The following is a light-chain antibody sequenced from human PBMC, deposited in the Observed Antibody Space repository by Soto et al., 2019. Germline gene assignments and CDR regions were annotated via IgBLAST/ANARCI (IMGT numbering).Light chain of an antibody. V-gene: IGLV1-40*01. CDR2: GNT. J-gene: IGLJ3*02. CDR3: QSYDSSLSAVV. Sequence: QPVLTQPPSVSGAPGQRVTISCTGSSSNIGAYYDVHWYQQLPGTAPKLLIYGNTNRPSGVPDRFSGSRSGTSASLAITGLRAADEADYYCQSYDSSLSAVVFGGGTKVTVL. CDR1: SSNIGAYYD.